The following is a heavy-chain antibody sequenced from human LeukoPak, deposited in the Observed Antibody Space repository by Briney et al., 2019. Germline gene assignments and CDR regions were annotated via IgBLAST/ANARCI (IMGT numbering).Heavy chain of an antibody. D-gene: IGHD3-22*01. CDR3: ARYFYYDSSGWFDY. J-gene: IGHJ4*02. CDR1: GGSISSSSYY. CDR2: IYYSGST. V-gene: IGHV4-39*07. Sequence: SETLSLTCTVSGGSISSSSYYWGWIRQPPGKGLEWIGSIYYSGSTYYNPSLKSRVTISVDTSKNQFSLKLSSVTAADTAVYYCARYFYYDSSGWFDYWGQGTLVTVSS.